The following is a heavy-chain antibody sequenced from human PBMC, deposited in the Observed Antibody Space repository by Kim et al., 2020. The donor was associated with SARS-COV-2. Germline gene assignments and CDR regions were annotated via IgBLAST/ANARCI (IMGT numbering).Heavy chain of an antibody. V-gene: IGHV3-7*01. CDR2: INRDGSII. D-gene: IGHD4-17*01. J-gene: IGHJ4*02. CDR1: GFTFRSYW. Sequence: GGSLRLSCAASGFTFRSYWMSWVRQAPGKGLEWVANINRDGSIIYYVDSVKGRFTISRENAKNSLYLQMNNLRAEDTALYYCTRDFQAAGDYYFDYWGQGSLVTVSS. CDR3: TRDFQAAGDYYFDY.